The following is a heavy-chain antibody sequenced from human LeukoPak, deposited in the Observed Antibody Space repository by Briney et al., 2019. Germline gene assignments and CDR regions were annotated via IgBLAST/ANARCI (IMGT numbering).Heavy chain of an antibody. J-gene: IGHJ4*02. CDR1: GFTFSESW. CDR3: ARGPNSNWSGLDF. Sequence: GGSLRLSCVASGFTFSESWMTWVRQAPGKGLVWVSRISPTGSTTSYADSVKGRFTVSRDNAKNTLYLQVNNLRAEDTAVYYCARGPNSNWSGLDFWGQGTLLTVSS. CDR2: ISPTGSTT. V-gene: IGHV3-74*01. D-gene: IGHD6-6*01.